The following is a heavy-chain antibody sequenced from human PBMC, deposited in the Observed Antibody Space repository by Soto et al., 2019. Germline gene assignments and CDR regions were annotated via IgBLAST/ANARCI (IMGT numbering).Heavy chain of an antibody. J-gene: IGHJ4*02. CDR2: ISWNSGSI. CDR1: GFTFDDYA. D-gene: IGHD3-10*01. V-gene: IGHV3-9*01. CDR3: AKDMVYGSGSYYKGFDY. Sequence: DVQLVESGGGLVQPGRSLRLSCAASGFTFDDYAMHWVRQAPGKGLEWVSGISWNSGSIGYADSVKGRFTISRDNAKNALYLQMNSLRAEDTALYYCAKDMVYGSGSYYKGFDYWGQGTLVTVSS.